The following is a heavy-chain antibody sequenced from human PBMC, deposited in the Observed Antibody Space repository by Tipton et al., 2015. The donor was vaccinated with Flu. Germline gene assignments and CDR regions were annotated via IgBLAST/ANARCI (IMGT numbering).Heavy chain of an antibody. CDR3: ARGRGYCVTTTCLLPFDF. CDR2: IYSGGST. V-gene: IGHV3-53*01. Sequence: SLRLSCVVSGFTVSSNYMTWVRQAPGKGLEWVSVIYSGGSTNYADSVNGRFTISRDNSKNTLYLQMNSLRAEDTAVYYCARGRGYCVTTTCLLPFDFWGQGALVIVSS. D-gene: IGHD2-2*01. CDR1: GFTVSSNY. J-gene: IGHJ4*02.